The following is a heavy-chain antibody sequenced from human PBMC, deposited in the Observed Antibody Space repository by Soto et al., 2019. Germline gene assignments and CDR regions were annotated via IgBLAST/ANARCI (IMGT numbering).Heavy chain of an antibody. D-gene: IGHD2-15*01. Sequence: ASVKVSCKASGGTFSSYTISWVRQAPGQGLEWMGRIIPILGIANYAQKFQGRVTITADKSTSTAYMELSSLRSEDTAVYYCARVSGYPGVAATNYYYYYMDVWGKGTTVTVSS. CDR1: GGTFSSYT. J-gene: IGHJ6*03. CDR3: ARVSGYPGVAATNYYYYYMDV. CDR2: IIPILGIA. V-gene: IGHV1-69*02.